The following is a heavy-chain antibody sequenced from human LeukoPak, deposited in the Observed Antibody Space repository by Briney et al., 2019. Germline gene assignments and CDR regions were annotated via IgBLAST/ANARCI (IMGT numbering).Heavy chain of an antibody. CDR3: ASHGEPKTYYFDH. V-gene: IGHV3-23*01. J-gene: IGHJ4*02. Sequence: GGSLRLSCAASGFTFSSYAMSWVRQAPGKGLEWVSAISGGGSVTSYADSVKGRFTISRDNSKNTLHLQMNSLRAEDTAVYYCASHGEPKTYYFDHWGQGTLVTVSS. CDR1: GFTFSSYA. CDR2: ISGGGSVT.